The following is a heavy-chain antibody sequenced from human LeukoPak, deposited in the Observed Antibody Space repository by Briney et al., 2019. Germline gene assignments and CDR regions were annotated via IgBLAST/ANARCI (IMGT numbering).Heavy chain of an antibody. D-gene: IGHD3-22*01. J-gene: IGHJ4*02. V-gene: IGHV3-30*02. CDR3: ARALEKYYYDSSGYYPGDY. CDR2: IRYDGSNK. CDR1: GFTFSSYG. Sequence: GGSLRLSCAASGFTFSSYGMHWVRQAPGKGLEWVAFIRYDGSNKYYADSVKGRFTISRDNAKNSLYLQMNSLRAEDTALYYCARALEKYYYDSSGYYPGDYWGQGTLVTVSS.